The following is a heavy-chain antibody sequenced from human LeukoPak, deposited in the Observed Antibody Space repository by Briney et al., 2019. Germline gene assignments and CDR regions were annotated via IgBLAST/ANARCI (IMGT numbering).Heavy chain of an antibody. V-gene: IGHV3-13*01. D-gene: IGHD6-13*01. Sequence: PGGSLRLSCAASGFTFSSYDMHWVRQATGKGLEWVSAIGTAGDTYYPGSVKGRFTISGENAKNSLYLQMNSLRAGDTAVYYCARGSAAGSYYYYGMDVWGQGTTVTVSS. CDR1: GFTFSSYD. J-gene: IGHJ6*02. CDR2: IGTAGDT. CDR3: ARGSAAGSYYYYGMDV.